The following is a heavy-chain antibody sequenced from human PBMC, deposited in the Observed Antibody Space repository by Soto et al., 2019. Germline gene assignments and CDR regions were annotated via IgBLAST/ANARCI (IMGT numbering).Heavy chain of an antibody. CDR1: GGSFSGYY. CDR3: ARGPGEVGAAHYYYGMDV. CDR2: INHSGST. V-gene: IGHV4-34*01. J-gene: IGHJ6*01. Sequence: PQTLSLTCTVSGGSFSGYYWSWIRQPPGKGLEWIGEINHSGSTNYNPSLKSRVTISVDTSKNQLSLKLSSVTAADTAVYYCARGPGEVGAAHYYYGMDVWGQGTTVTVSS. D-gene: IGHD1-26*01.